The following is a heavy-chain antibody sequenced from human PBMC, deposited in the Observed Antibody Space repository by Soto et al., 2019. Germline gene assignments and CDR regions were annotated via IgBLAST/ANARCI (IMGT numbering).Heavy chain of an antibody. CDR1: GFAFETFA. D-gene: IGHD3-16*01. V-gene: IGHV3-23*01. CDR3: ARGQKNWNYVSYHGLDV. CDR2: ISHGAGDT. Sequence: EVQLLESGGGSVQPGGSLRLSCAASGFAFETFAMAWVRQPPGKGLEGVSEISHGAGDTYYADSVKGRFTISRDNVKNILYLQMNSLRVEDSATYYCARGQKNWNYVSYHGLDVWGQGTTVTVSS. J-gene: IGHJ6*02.